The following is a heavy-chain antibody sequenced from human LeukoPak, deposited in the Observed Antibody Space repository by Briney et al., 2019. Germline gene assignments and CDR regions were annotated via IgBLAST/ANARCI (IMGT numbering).Heavy chain of an antibody. CDR1: GYTFTSYG. D-gene: IGHD2-15*01. V-gene: IGHV7-4-1*02. CDR2: INTHTGNP. CDR3: GTDRGVACFDP. Sequence: GASVKVSCKASGYTFTSYGISWVRQAPGQGLEWMGWINTHTGNPMYAQGFTGRFVFSWDTSVSTAYLQISSLKAEDTAVYYCGTDRGVACFDPWGQGTLVTVSS. J-gene: IGHJ5*02.